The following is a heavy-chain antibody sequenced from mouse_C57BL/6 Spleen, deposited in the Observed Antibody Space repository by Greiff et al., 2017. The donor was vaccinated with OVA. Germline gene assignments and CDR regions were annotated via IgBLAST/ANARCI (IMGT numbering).Heavy chain of an antibody. V-gene: IGHV14-4*01. J-gene: IGHJ3*01. CDR1: GFNIKDDY. CDR3: TFIYYGNPFAY. D-gene: IGHD2-1*01. Sequence: VQLQQSGAELVRPGASVKLSCTASGFNIKDDYMHWVKQRPEQGLEWIGWIDPENGDTEYASKFQGKATITADTSSNTAYLQLSSLTSEDTAGYYSTFIYYGNPFAYWGQGTLVTVSA. CDR2: IDPENGDT.